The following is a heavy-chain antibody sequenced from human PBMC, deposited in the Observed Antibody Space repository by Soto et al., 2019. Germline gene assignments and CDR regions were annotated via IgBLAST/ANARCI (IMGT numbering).Heavy chain of an antibody. CDR3: ARVGCSGNFCYDGLDV. CDR1: GFTFSDYY. D-gene: IGHD3-22*01. Sequence: VGSLRLSCAASGFTFSDYYMTWIRQAPGKGLECISYISKSASTIKYAESVKGRFTISRDNAKNSLSLQMNSLRAEDTAVYYCARVGCSGNFCYDGLDVWGQGTAVTVSS. CDR2: ISKSASTI. V-gene: IGHV3-11*01. J-gene: IGHJ6*02.